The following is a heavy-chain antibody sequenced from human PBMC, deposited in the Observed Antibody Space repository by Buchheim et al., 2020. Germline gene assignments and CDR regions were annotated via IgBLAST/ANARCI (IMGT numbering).Heavy chain of an antibody. D-gene: IGHD6-13*01. J-gene: IGHJ4*02. CDR2: IKQDGSEK. CDR3: ARESEYSSSIDY. V-gene: IGHV3-7*01. CDR1: GFTFNNYW. Sequence: EVQLVESGGGLVQPGGSLRLSCAASGFTFNNYWMSWVRQAPGKGLEWVANIKQDGSEKYYVDSVKGRFTISRDNAKNSLYLQMNSLRDEDTAVYYCARESEYSSSIDYLGQGTL.